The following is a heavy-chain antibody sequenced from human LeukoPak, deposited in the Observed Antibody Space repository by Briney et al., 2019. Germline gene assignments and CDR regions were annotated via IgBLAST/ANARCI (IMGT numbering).Heavy chain of an antibody. D-gene: IGHD5-24*01. CDR3: ARDPLRWLQNNYYYYYMDV. Sequence: GGSLRLSCAASGFTFSSYGMNWVRQAPGKGPEWVSYISSTSRTIYDADSVKGRFTISRDNAKNSLYLQMNSLRDEDTAVYYCARDPLRWLQNNYYYYYMDVWGKGTTVTVSS. CDR1: GFTFSSYG. V-gene: IGHV3-48*02. CDR2: ISSTSRTI. J-gene: IGHJ6*03.